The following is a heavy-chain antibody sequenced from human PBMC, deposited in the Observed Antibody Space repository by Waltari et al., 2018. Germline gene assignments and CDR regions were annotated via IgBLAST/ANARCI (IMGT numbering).Heavy chain of an antibody. CDR1: GYRLHDYH. J-gene: IGHJ4*02. CDR3: ATTGDLYYENSRYGLLGY. CDR2: NNPNNGET. V-gene: IGHV1-2*06. Sequence: QVQLVPSGAEVTKPGASVKVSCKASGYRLHDYHIYRVRQSPGQGLDWMGRNNPNNGETAYAQRFQGSVTMTRDTSISTAYMELSSLTSDDTAVYYCATTGDLYYENSRYGLLGYWGQGTRVTVSS. D-gene: IGHD3-22*01.